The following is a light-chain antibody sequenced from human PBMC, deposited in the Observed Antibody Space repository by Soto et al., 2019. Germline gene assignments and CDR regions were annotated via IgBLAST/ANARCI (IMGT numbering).Light chain of an antibody. J-gene: IGKJ1*01. CDR2: GAS. CDR1: QSIDSIS. V-gene: IGKV3-20*01. CDR3: QQYGSSGT. Sequence: EIVLTQSPGTLSFFPVEIATLSCRASQSIDSISLAWYQQKPGQAPRLLIYGASNRATGIPDRFSGSGSGTDFTLTISRLEPEDFAVYYCQQYGSSGTFGQGTKVDIK.